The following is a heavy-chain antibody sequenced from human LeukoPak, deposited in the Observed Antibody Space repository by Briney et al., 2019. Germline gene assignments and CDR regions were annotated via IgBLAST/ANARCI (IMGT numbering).Heavy chain of an antibody. CDR2: INPSNGGA. J-gene: IGHJ4*02. CDR3: ARRIAVANTFDY. Sequence: ASVKVSCKASGYTFTSYYIHWVRQAPGQGLEWMGIINPSNGGANYAQKFQGRVTMTRDTSTSTAYMELSSLRSDDTAVYYCARRIAVANTFDYWGQGTLVTVSS. D-gene: IGHD6-19*01. CDR1: GYTFTSYY. V-gene: IGHV1-46*01.